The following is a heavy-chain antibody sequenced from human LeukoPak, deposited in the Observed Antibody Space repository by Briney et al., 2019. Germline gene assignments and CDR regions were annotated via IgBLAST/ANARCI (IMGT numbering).Heavy chain of an antibody. V-gene: IGHV3-43*02. D-gene: IGHD6-6*01. CDR1: GFTFDDYA. CDR3: AKDKYGSSSFDY. Sequence: GGSLRFSCAASGFTFDDYAMHWVRQAPGKGLEWVSLISGDGGSTYYADSVKGRFTISRDNSKNSLYLQMNSLRTEDTALYYCAKDKYGSSSFDYWGQGTLVTVSS. J-gene: IGHJ4*02. CDR2: ISGDGGST.